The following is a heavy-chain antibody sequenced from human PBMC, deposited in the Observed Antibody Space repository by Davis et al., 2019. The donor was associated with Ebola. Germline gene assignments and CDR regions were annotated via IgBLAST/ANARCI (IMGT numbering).Heavy chain of an antibody. CDR3: ARDTYRVEIGYPYYYYGMDV. D-gene: IGHD5-18*01. CDR1: GFTFSSYS. V-gene: IGHV3-48*02. CDR2: ISSSSSTI. Sequence: GESLKISCAASGFTFSSYSMNWVRQAPGKGLEWVSYISSSSSTIYYADSVKGRFTISRDNAKNSLYLQMNSLRDEDTAVYYCARDTYRVEIGYPYYYYGMDVWGQGTTVTVSS. J-gene: IGHJ6*02.